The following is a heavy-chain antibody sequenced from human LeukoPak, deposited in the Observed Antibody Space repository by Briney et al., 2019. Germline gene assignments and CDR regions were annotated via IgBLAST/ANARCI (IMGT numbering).Heavy chain of an antibody. J-gene: IGHJ4*02. CDR2: IYYSGIT. D-gene: IGHD3-10*01. Sequence: SETLSLTCTVSGGSISDYYWSWIRQPPGKGLEWIGYIYYSGITNYNPSLKTRVTILVETSKNQFSLKLSSVTAADTAVYYCARWGSNMAREKGDHWGQGTLVTVSS. CDR3: ARWGSNMAREKGDH. V-gene: IGHV4-59*08. CDR1: GGSISDYY.